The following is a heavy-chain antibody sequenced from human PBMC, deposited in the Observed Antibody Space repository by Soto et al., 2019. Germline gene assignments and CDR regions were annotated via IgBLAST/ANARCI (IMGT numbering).Heavy chain of an antibody. CDR1: GFTFSNAW. J-gene: IGHJ4*02. V-gene: IGHV3-15*01. CDR3: ATQGATIFGVAPPFDY. CDR2: IKSKTDGGTT. Sequence: GGSLRLSCTASGFTFSNAWMSWVRQAPGKGLEWVGRIKSKTDGGTTDYAAPVKGRLTISRDDSKNTLYLQMNSLRAEDTAVYYCATQGATIFGVAPPFDYWGQGTLVTVSS. D-gene: IGHD3-3*01.